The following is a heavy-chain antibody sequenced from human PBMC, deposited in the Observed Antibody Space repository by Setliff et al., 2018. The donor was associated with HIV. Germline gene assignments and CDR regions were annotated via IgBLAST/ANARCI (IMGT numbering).Heavy chain of an antibody. CDR3: ARRSVSHGNGFDL. J-gene: IGHJ3*01. Sequence: GESLKISCQGSGYSFTRYWIGWVRQMPGKGLEWMGIIFPGDSDTRFSPSFQGQVSLSVDKSATTAYLHWSSLKASDAAIYYCARRSVSHGNGFDLWGQGTLVTVSS. V-gene: IGHV5-51*01. CDR2: IFPGDSDT. CDR1: GYSFTRYW. D-gene: IGHD3-10*01.